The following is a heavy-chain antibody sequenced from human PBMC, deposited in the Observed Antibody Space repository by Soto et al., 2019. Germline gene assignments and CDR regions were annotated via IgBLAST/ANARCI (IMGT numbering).Heavy chain of an antibody. Sequence: QVQLVQSGAEVKKPGSSVKVSCKASGGTFSSYTISWVRQAPGQGLEWMGRIIPILGIANYAQKFQGRVTITAEKSTSTDYMELSRLRSADTAGYYCARDGGGWFDPWGQGTLVTVSS. V-gene: IGHV1-69*08. J-gene: IGHJ5*02. CDR1: GGTFSSYT. CDR3: ARDGGGWFDP. CDR2: IIPILGIA.